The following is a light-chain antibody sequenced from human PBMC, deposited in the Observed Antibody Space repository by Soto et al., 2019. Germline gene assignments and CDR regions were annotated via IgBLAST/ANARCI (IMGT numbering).Light chain of an antibody. V-gene: IGKV3-20*01. Sequence: EIVLTQSPGTLSLSPGERDTLSCRASQSVSGSYLAWYQQRPGQAPRLLIYGASSRATGIPDRFSGSGSGTDFTLTITRLEPEDFAVYYCQQYGSSRWTFGRGTKVEIK. CDR2: GAS. CDR3: QQYGSSRWT. CDR1: QSVSGSY. J-gene: IGKJ1*01.